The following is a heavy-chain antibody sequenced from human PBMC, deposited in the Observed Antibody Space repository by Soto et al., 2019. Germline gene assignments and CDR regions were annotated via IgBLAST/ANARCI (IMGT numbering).Heavy chain of an antibody. J-gene: IGHJ5*02. D-gene: IGHD3-16*02. CDR2: ISDRGTT. Sequence: SETLSLTCTVFGGSIDDYYWSWIRQSPGKGLEWIGHISDRGTTDYNPSLKSRVTISVDRSKKQFSLKVTSVTAADTAVYYCARDRWTARANWFDPWGQGTLVTVSS. V-gene: IGHV4-59*01. CDR1: GGSIDDYY. CDR3: ARDRWTARANWFDP.